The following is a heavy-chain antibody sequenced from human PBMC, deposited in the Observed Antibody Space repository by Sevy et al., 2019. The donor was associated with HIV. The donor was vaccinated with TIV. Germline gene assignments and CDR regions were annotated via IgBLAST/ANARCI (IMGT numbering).Heavy chain of an antibody. D-gene: IGHD3-22*01. V-gene: IGHV3-48*02. Sequence: GGSLRLSCAAXGFTFSSYSMNWVRQAPGKGLEWVSYISSSSSTIYYADSVKGRFTISRDNAKNSLYLQMNSLRDEDTXXYYCARXRFPPXXXYYXRXXXYFXXXGQXTLVTVSS. CDR1: GFTFSSYS. CDR3: ARXRFPPXXXYYXRXXXYFXX. J-gene: IGHJ1*01. CDR2: ISSSSSTI.